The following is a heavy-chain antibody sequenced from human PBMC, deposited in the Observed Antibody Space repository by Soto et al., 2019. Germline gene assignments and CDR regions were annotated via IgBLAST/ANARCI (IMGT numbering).Heavy chain of an antibody. V-gene: IGHV1-69*04. CDR3: ARDLAAAAFDY. CDR2: IIPILGIA. D-gene: IGHD6-13*01. CDR1: GGTFSSYT. Sequence: ASVKISCKASGGTFSSYTISWGRQAPGQRLEWMGRIIPILGIANYAQKFQSRVTITADTSTSTAYMELSSLRTEDTAVYYCARDLAAAAFDYWGKGTLVTVSS. J-gene: IGHJ4*02.